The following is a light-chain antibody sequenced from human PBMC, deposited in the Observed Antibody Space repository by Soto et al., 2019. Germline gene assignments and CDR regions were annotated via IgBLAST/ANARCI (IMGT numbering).Light chain of an antibody. CDR3: QQHAHWPLT. V-gene: IGKV3D-15*01. J-gene: IGKJ4*01. CDR2: EAS. CDR1: QSVSSN. Sequence: EIVMTQSPATLSVSPGERATLSCRASQSVSSNLAWYQQKPGQAPGLLIYEASTRATGIPARFSGSGSGTDFTLTISSLEPEDFAVYYCQQHAHWPLTFGGGTKVEIK.